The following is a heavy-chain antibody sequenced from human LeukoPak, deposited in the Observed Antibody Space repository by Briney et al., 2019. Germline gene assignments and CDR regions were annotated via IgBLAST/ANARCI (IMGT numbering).Heavy chain of an antibody. CDR1: GGSISSYY. CDR2: IYTGGST. J-gene: IGHJ4*02. Sequence: SESLSLTCTVSGGSISSYYWSWIRQPAGKGLEWIGRIYTGGSTNYNTSLKSRVTMSVDTSKNQFSLKLSSVTAADTAVYYCARGPDTSTFDYWGQGTLVTASA. V-gene: IGHV4-4*07. CDR3: ARGPDTSTFDY.